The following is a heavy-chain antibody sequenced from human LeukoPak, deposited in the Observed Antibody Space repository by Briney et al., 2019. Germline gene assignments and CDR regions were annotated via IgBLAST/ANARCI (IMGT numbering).Heavy chain of an antibody. CDR1: GGTFSSYS. CDR2: IIPILATA. CDR3: AREAKGPASYYYYMDV. J-gene: IGHJ6*03. Sequence: SVKVSCKASGGTFSSYSISWMRQSPVQRLDSMEGIIPILATANYAQKFPRRVTITTDESTSTAYIELSSLTSEDTAVHYCAREAKGPASYYYYMDVWGKGTTVTVSS. V-gene: IGHV1-69*16.